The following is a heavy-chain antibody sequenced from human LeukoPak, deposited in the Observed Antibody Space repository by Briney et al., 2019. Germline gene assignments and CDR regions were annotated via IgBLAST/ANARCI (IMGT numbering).Heavy chain of an antibody. J-gene: IGHJ6*03. Sequence: PGGSLRLSCAASGFTFSSYAMSWVRQAPGKGLEWVSAISGSGGSTYYADSVQGRYTISRDNSKNTLYLQMNSLRVEDTAVYYCAKRAVRYRSSTSCHDYYYYYMDVWGKGTTVTVSS. CDR1: GFTFSSYA. CDR2: ISGSGGST. CDR3: AKRAVRYRSSTSCHDYYYYYMDV. V-gene: IGHV3-23*01. D-gene: IGHD2-2*01.